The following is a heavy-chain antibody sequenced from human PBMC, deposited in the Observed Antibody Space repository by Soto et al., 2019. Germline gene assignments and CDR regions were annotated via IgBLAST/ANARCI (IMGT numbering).Heavy chain of an antibody. D-gene: IGHD2-15*01. V-gene: IGHV3-48*01. Sequence: EVQLVESGGGVVQPGGSLRLSCAASGFTFSSYSMNWVRQAPGKGLEWVSYISSSSSTIYYADSVKGRFTISRDNAKNSLYLQMNSLRAEDTAVYYCARPGLYCSGGSCYSDYWGQGTLVTVSS. CDR3: ARPGLYCSGGSCYSDY. J-gene: IGHJ4*02. CDR2: ISSSSSTI. CDR1: GFTFSSYS.